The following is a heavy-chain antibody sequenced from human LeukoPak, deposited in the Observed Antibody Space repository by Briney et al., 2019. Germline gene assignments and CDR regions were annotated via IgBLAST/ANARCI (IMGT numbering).Heavy chain of an antibody. D-gene: IGHD1-20*01. V-gene: IGHV3-7*01. CDR3: ARDGITGTVAFDI. Sequence: GGSLRLSCAASGFPFSSYWMSWVRQAPGKGLEWVANIKQDGGEKFYVDSVKGRFTISRDNAKNSLYLQMNSLRAEDTAVYYCARDGITGTVAFDIWGQGTMVTVSS. CDR2: IKQDGGEK. J-gene: IGHJ3*02. CDR1: GFPFSSYW.